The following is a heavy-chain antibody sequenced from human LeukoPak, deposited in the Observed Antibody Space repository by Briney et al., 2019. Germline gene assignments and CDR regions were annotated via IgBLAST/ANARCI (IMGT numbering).Heavy chain of an antibody. V-gene: IGHV3-11*03. D-gene: IGHD5-24*01. J-gene: IGHJ4*02. CDR3: ASHESGMATTRVDY. CDR1: GFTFSDYY. CDR2: ISSSSSYT. Sequence: GGSLRLSCAASGFTFSDYYMSWIRQAPGKGLEWVSYISSSSSYTNYADSVKGRFTTSRDNAKNSLYLQMNSLRAEDTAVYYCASHESGMATTRVDYWGQGTLVTVSS.